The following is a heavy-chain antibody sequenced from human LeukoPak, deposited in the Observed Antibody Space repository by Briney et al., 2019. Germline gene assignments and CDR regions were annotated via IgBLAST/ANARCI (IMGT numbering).Heavy chain of an antibody. V-gene: IGHV3-11*04. J-gene: IGHJ3*02. CDR1: GVTFSDYY. CDR2: ISSSGSTI. CDR3: ARDQSGWYVPDSVAFDI. D-gene: IGHD6-19*01. Sequence: AGSLRLSCAASGVTFSDYYMSWIRQAPGKGLEWVSYISSSGSTIYYADSVKGRFTISRDNAKNSLYLQLNSLRAEDTAVYYCARDQSGWYVPDSVAFDIWGQGTMVTVSS.